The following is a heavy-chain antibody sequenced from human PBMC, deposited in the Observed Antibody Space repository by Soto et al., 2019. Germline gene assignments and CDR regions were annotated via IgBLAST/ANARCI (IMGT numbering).Heavy chain of an antibody. V-gene: IGHV1-2*04. Sequence: GASVKVSCKASGYTFTGYYMHWVRQAPGQGLEWMGWINPNSGGRNCAQKFQGWVTMTRDTSISTAYMELSRLRSDDTAVYFCGGAPNTNWLDHWGQGSLVTVSS. D-gene: IGHD5-18*01. CDR3: GGAPNTNWLDH. CDR1: GYTFTGYY. J-gene: IGHJ5*02. CDR2: INPNSGGR.